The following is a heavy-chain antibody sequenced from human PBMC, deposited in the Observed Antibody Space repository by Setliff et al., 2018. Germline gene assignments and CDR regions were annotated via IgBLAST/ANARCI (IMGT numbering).Heavy chain of an antibody. J-gene: IGHJ6*03. Sequence: NPSETLSLTCTVSGGSISSYYWSWIRQPAGKGLEWIGHIYIGGSANYHPSLKSRVTMSIDTSKNQFSLKLNSVTAADMAVYYCAREQWLDPPGYYYMDVWAKGTTVTVSS. CDR2: IYIGGSA. V-gene: IGHV4-4*07. D-gene: IGHD6-19*01. CDR1: GGSISSYY. CDR3: AREQWLDPPGYYYMDV.